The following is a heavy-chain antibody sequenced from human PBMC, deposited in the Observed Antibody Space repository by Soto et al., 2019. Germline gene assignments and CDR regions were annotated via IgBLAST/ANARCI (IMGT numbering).Heavy chain of an antibody. D-gene: IGHD2-15*01. V-gene: IGHV3-23*01. J-gene: IGHJ4*02. CDR1: GFTFSSYA. CDR2: ITGGGGT. CDR3: AKSGGNRYFDY. Sequence: EVQLLESGGGLVQPGGSLRLSCAASGFTFSSYAMSWVRQAPGKGLEWVSAITGGGGTYYADSVKGRFTISRDNSKNTLCLQMNSLRAEDTAVYYCAKSGGNRYFDYWGQGTLVTVSS.